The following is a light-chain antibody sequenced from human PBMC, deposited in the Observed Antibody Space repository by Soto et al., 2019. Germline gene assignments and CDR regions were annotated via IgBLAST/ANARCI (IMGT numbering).Light chain of an antibody. Sequence: DIPMTQSPSTLSASVGDRVTITCRASQSINSWLAWYQQKPGKAPKVLIYDASSLESGVPSRFSGSGSGTEFTLTISSLQPDDFATYYCQQYNSYSYTFGQGTRLEIE. CDR3: QQYNSYSYT. V-gene: IGKV1-5*01. J-gene: IGKJ2*01. CDR2: DAS. CDR1: QSINSW.